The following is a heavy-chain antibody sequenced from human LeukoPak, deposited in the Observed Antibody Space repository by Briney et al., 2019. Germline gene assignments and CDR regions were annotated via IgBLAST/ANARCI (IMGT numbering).Heavy chain of an antibody. CDR3: ARGGKRYFDWLKRDPLDAFDI. Sequence: PVGSLRLSCAASGFNFFTYGMHWVRQAPGKGLEWVAVIWYDVSNKYYADSVKGRFTISRDNSKSTLSLQMNSLRAEDTAVYYCARGGKRYFDWLKRDPLDAFDIWGQGTMVTVSS. CDR2: IWYDVSNK. V-gene: IGHV3-33*01. CDR1: GFNFFTYG. J-gene: IGHJ3*02. D-gene: IGHD3-9*01.